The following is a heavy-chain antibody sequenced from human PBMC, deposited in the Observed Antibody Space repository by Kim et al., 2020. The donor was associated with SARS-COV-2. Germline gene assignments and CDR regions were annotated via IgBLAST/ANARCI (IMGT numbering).Heavy chain of an antibody. Sequence: GGSLRLSCAASGFTVSSNYMSWVRQAPGKGLEWVSAIYSGGSTYYAESVKGRFTISRDNSKNTLYLQMNSLRTEDTAVYYCASSLWFGDRHFQHWGQGTLVTVVS. CDR3: ASSLWFGDRHFQH. V-gene: IGHV3-53*01. CDR1: GFTVSSNY. J-gene: IGHJ1*01. D-gene: IGHD3-10*01. CDR2: IYSGGST.